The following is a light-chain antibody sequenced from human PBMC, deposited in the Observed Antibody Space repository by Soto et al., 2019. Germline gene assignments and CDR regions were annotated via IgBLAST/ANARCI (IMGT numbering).Light chain of an antibody. Sequence: QSALTQPASVSGSPGQSIAISCTGTSSDVGAYNHVSWYQQHPGKAPKLMIYEVSNRPSGVSNRFSSSKSGNTASLTISGLQAEDEADYYCSSYTSSSIPYVFGTGTKLTVL. CDR3: SSYTSSSIPYV. CDR1: SSDVGAYNH. CDR2: EVS. V-gene: IGLV2-14*01. J-gene: IGLJ1*01.